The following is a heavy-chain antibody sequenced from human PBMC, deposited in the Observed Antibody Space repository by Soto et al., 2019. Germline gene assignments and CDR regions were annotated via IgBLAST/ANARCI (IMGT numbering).Heavy chain of an antibody. CDR3: ASLTTVTTDTPFDSYYYGMDV. D-gene: IGHD4-17*01. Sequence: QLPLQESGSGLVKPSQTLSLTCAVSGGSISSGGYSWSWIRQPPGKGLEWIGYIYHSGSTYYNPSLKSRVTISVAGSKNQFSLKLGSVTAADTAVYYCASLTTVTTDTPFDSYYYGMDVWGQGTTVTVSS. V-gene: IGHV4-30-2*01. J-gene: IGHJ6*02. CDR1: GGSISSGGYS. CDR2: IYHSGST.